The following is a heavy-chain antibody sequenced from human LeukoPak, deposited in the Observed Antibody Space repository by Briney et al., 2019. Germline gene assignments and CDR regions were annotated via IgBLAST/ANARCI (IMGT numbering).Heavy chain of an antibody. CDR3: ARWAPLSYDSSGIGDY. Sequence: SETLSLTCTVSGGSISSSSYYWGWIRQPPGKGLEWIGSIYYSGSTYYNPSLKSRVTISVDTSKNQFSLKLSSVTAADTAVYYCARWAPLSYDSSGIGDYWGQGTLVTVSS. J-gene: IGHJ4*02. CDR1: GGSISSSSYY. D-gene: IGHD3-22*01. CDR2: IYYSGST. V-gene: IGHV4-39*07.